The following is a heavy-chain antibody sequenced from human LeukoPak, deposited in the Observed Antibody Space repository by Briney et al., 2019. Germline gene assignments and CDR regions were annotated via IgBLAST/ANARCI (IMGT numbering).Heavy chain of an antibody. CDR1: GYTFTSYG. Sequence: GASVKVSCKASGYTFTSYGISWVRQAPGQGLEWMGWISAYNGNTNYAQKLQGRVTMTTDTSTSTAYMELRSLRSDDTAVYYCARDGFGELQSYYYMDVWGKGTTVTISS. CDR2: ISAYNGNT. D-gene: IGHD3-10*01. V-gene: IGHV1-18*01. J-gene: IGHJ6*03. CDR3: ARDGFGELQSYYYMDV.